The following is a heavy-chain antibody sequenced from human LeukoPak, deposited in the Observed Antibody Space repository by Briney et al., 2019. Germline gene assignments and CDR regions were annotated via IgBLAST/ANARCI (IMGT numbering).Heavy chain of an antibody. CDR1: GFTFSTYW. V-gene: IGHV3-7*03. D-gene: IGHD2-2*01. Sequence: GGSLRLSCAASGFTFSTYWMSWVRQAPGKGLEWVANIKQDGSETYYVDSVEGRFTISRDDAKNSLYLQMNSLRAEDTAVYYCAKDLERSVGHTLSSTTCYGSWGQGTLVTVSS. J-gene: IGHJ5*02. CDR2: IKQDGSET. CDR3: AKDLERSVGHTLSSTTCYGS.